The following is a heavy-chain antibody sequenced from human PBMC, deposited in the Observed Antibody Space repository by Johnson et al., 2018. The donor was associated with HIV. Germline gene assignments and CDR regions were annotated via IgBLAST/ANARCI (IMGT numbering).Heavy chain of an antibody. CDR2: IWYDGSNK. V-gene: IGHV3-33*06. D-gene: IGHD4-11*01. CDR1: GFTFSSYG. CDR3: AKETRDSRSAVDV. Sequence: QVQLVESGGGVVQPGRSLRLSCAASGFTFSSYGMHWVRQAPGKGLEWVAVIWYDGSNKYYADSVKGRFTISRDNSKNTLYLQMNSLRAEDTAVYYCAKETRDSRSAVDVWGQGTLVTVSS. J-gene: IGHJ3*01.